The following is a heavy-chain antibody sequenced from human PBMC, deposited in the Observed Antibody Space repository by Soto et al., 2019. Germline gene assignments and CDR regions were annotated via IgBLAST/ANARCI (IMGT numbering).Heavy chain of an antibody. CDR2: IYYSGDT. CDR3: PREGALLFGGNSDYYSTMDV. D-gene: IGHD1-26*01. V-gene: IGHV4-30-4*08. Sequence: QVQLRESGPGLVKPSQTLSLTCTVSGGSIISGDYYWSWIRQPPGKGLDWIGYIYYSGDTSYNPSLNRPVTISIDTSKNQFAPKLSSVTAPDPAFYYWPREGALLFGGNSDYYSTMDVWGQATTVTVS. J-gene: IGHJ6*02. CDR1: GGSIISGDYY.